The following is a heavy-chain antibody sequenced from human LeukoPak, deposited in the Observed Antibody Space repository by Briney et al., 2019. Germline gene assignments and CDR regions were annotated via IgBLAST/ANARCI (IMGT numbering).Heavy chain of an antibody. J-gene: IGHJ4*02. CDR2: ISAYNDNT. Sequence: ASVEVSCKASGYSFTTYGISWVRQAPGQGLEWMGWISAYNDNTNYAQNVQDRVSMATDTSTTTAYMELRSLRSDDTAVYYCARDRPPGRGYYPVSPLDYWGQGTLVVVSS. V-gene: IGHV1-18*01. CDR1: GYSFTTYG. D-gene: IGHD3-22*01. CDR3: ARDRPPGRGYYPVSPLDY.